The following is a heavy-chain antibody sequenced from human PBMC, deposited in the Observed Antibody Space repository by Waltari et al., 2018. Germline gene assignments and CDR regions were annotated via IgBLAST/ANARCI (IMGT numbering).Heavy chain of an antibody. J-gene: IGHJ5*02. CDR3: VRQVGTNWLDP. CDR1: GYTFTTYW. V-gene: IGHV5-51*01. D-gene: IGHD1-26*01. Sequence: DVQLVQSGAEVKKPGEPLKISCQVSGYTFTTYWIGWVRQLPGKGLEWMGIIYPGDSETTYSPSFEGRVTISVDKSTSTAYLQWSSLKASDTAMYYCVRQVGTNWLDPWGQGTQVTVSS. CDR2: IYPGDSET.